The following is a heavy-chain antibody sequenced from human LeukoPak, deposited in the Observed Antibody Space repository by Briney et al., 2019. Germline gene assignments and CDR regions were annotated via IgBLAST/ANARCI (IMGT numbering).Heavy chain of an antibody. D-gene: IGHD1/OR15-1a*01. CDR1: GFTFSSHN. J-gene: IGHJ6*02. V-gene: IGHV3-48*01. CDR2: ISSGSDTI. CDR3: AKDANNLYPDYYYYYGMDV. Sequence: PGGSLRLSCAASGFTFSSHNMNWVRQAPGKGLEWVSYISSGSDTIKYADSVKGRFTISRDNSKNTLYLQMNSLRAEDTAVYYCAKDANNLYPDYYYYYGMDVWGQGTTVTVSS.